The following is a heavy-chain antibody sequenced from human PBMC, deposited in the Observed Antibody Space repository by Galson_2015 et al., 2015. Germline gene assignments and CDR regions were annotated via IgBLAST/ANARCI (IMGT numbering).Heavy chain of an antibody. Sequence: SLRLSCAASGFTFNTSDMNWVRQAPGKGLEWVSYISSSGSSIYYTDSVKGRFTISRDNAKNSLYLQMNSLGAEDTAIYYCARPGRGSQQAYWGQGTLVTVSS. CDR1: GFTFNTSD. CDR2: ISSSGSSI. V-gene: IGHV3-48*03. CDR3: ARPGRGSQQAY. J-gene: IGHJ4*02. D-gene: IGHD1-26*01.